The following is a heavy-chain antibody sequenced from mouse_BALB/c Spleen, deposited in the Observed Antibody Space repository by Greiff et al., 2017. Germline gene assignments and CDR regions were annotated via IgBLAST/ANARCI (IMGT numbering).Heavy chain of an antibody. CDR2: ISSGGST. CDR1: GFTFSSYA. CDR3: ARSGYGNYEFAY. V-gene: IGHV5-6-5*01. D-gene: IGHD2-10*02. J-gene: IGHJ3*01. Sequence: EVMLVESGGGLVKPGGSLKLSCAASGFTFSSYAMSWVRQTPEKRLEWVASISSGGSTYYPDSVKGRFTISRDNPKNTLFLQMTSLRSEDTAMYYCARSGYGNYEFAYWGQGTLVTVSA.